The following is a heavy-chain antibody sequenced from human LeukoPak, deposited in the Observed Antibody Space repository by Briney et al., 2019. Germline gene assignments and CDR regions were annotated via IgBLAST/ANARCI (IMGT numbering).Heavy chain of an antibody. CDR3: ARRLLHYYYMDV. CDR1: GGSISSSINY. Sequence: SETLSLTCTVSGGSISSSINYWAWIRQTPGRGLEWIGSIYYSGSAYYKPSLKSRATISLDTSKNQFSLKLSSVTAADTAVYYCARRLLHYYYMDVWGKGTTVTVSS. CDR2: IYYSGSA. V-gene: IGHV4-39*01. D-gene: IGHD2-21*01. J-gene: IGHJ6*03.